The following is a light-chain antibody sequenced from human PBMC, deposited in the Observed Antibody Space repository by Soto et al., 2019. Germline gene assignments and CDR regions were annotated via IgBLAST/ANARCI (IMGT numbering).Light chain of an antibody. CDR2: EVS. CDR1: SSDVGNYKY. V-gene: IGLV2-14*01. CDR3: FSYTSSGTYV. J-gene: IGLJ1*01. Sequence: QSVLTQPASVSGSPGQSITISCTGTSSDVGNYKYVSWYQQHPGKAPKLMIYEVSNRPSGVSNRFSGSKSGNTASLTISGLQAEDETDYYGFSYTSSGTYVFGTGTK.